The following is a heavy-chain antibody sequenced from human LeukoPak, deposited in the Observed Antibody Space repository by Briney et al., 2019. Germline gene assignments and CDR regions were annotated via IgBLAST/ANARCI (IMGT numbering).Heavy chain of an antibody. Sequence: GGSLRLSCAASGFTFSSYGMHWVRQAPGKGLEWVAVISYDGSNKYYADSVKGRFTISRDNAKNSLYLQMNSLRAEDTAVYYCARDLSLYCSGGSCYSLNYWGQGTLVTVSS. J-gene: IGHJ4*02. CDR2: ISYDGSNK. CDR3: ARDLSLYCSGGSCYSLNY. V-gene: IGHV3-30*03. CDR1: GFTFSSYG. D-gene: IGHD2-15*01.